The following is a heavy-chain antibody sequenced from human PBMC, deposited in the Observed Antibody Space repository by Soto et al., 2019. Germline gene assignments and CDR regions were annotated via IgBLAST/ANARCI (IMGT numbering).Heavy chain of an antibody. J-gene: IGHJ5*02. V-gene: IGHV1-18*04. Sequence: QVQLVQSGAEVKKPGASVKVSCKASGYTFTSYGISWVRQAPGQGLEWMGWISAYNGNTNYAQKLQGRVTMTTDTSTSTAYMELRSLRSDDTAVYYCARVFDPGCTNGVCYHGWFDPWGQGTLVTVSS. CDR1: GYTFTSYG. CDR3: ARVFDPGCTNGVCYHGWFDP. D-gene: IGHD2-8*01. CDR2: ISAYNGNT.